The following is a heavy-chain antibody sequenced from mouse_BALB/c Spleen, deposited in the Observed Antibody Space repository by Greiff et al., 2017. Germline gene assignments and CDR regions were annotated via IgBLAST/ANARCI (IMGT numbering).Heavy chain of an antibody. Sequence: VKLMESGPGLVAPSQSLSITCTVSGFSLTSYGVHWVRQPPGKGLEWLGVIWAGGSTNYNSALMSRLSISKDNSKSQVFLKMNSLQTDDTAMYYCALDSSGYGFAYWGQGTLVTVSA. CDR2: IWAGGST. V-gene: IGHV2-9*02. D-gene: IGHD3-2*01. CDR3: ALDSSGYGFAY. CDR1: GFSLTSYG. J-gene: IGHJ3*01.